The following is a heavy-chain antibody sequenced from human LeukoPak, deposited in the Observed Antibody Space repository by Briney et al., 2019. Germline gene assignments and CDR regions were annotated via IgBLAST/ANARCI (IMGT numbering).Heavy chain of an antibody. CDR2: ISGSGGST. CDR1: GFTFSSYA. V-gene: IGHV3-23*01. D-gene: IGHD3-3*01. CDR3: AKDRIRFLEWLDAFDI. J-gene: IGHJ3*02. Sequence: GGSLRLSCAASGFTFSSYAMSWVRQAPGKGLEWVSAISGSGGSTYYADSVKGRFTISRDNSKNTLYLQMNSLRVEDTAVYYCAKDRIRFLEWLDAFDIWGQGTMVTVSS.